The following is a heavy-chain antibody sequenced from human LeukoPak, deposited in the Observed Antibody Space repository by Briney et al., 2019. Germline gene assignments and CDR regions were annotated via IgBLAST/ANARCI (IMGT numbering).Heavy chain of an antibody. V-gene: IGHV1-18*01. D-gene: IGHD3-22*01. CDR3: AKGLVSPGS. CDR1: GYTFTNYG. J-gene: IGHJ4*02. Sequence: ASVKVSCKASGYTFTNYGITWVRQAPGQGLEWMGWISGYQGSTKYAQNFQGRVTMTRDTSISTAYMELSRLRSDDTAVYYCAKGLVSPGSWGQGTLVTVSS. CDR2: ISGYQGST.